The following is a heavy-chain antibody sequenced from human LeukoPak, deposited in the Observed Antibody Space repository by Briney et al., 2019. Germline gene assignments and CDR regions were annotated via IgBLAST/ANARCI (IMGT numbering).Heavy chain of an antibody. V-gene: IGHV1-2*02. Sequence: ASVKVSCKASGHTFSGHYMHWVRQAPGQGLEWMGWINPNSGLTHFAQKFQGRVTMTSGTSISTGYMELSSLRSDDTAVYYCAREGRAAAAYYFDYWGQGTLATVSS. CDR3: AREGRAAAAYYFDY. CDR2: INPNSGLT. CDR1: GHTFSGHY. D-gene: IGHD6-13*01. J-gene: IGHJ4*02.